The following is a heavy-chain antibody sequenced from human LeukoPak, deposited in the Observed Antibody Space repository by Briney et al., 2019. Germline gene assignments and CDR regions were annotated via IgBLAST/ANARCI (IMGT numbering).Heavy chain of an antibody. CDR3: ARVGATARYYFDY. CDR2: IKQDGSEK. V-gene: IGHV3-7*01. J-gene: IGHJ4*02. D-gene: IGHD1-26*01. CDR1: GFTFSSYW. Sequence: TGGSLRLSCAASGFTFSSYWMSWVRQAPGKGLEWVANIKQDGSEKYYVDSVKGRFTISRDNAKNSLYLQMNSLRAEDTAVYYCARVGATARYYFDYWGQGTLVTVSS.